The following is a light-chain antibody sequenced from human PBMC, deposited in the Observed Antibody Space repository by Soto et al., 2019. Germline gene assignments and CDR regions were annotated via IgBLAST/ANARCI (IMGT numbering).Light chain of an antibody. CDR1: QTVSSN. J-gene: IGKJ4*01. CDR3: QQYSNWLT. V-gene: IGKV3-15*01. Sequence: EIVMTQSPEALSVSPGEGATLSCRASQTVSSNLAWYQQKPGQAPRLLIYDASTRATGIPARFSGSGSGAEFTLIIGSLQSEDFAVYYCQQYSNWLTFGGGTKVDI. CDR2: DAS.